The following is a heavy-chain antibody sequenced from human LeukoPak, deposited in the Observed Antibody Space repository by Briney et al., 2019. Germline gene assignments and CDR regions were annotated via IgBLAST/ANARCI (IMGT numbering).Heavy chain of an antibody. V-gene: IGHV1-2*02. CDR2: INPNSGGT. CDR1: GYTFTGYY. Sequence: ASVKVSCKASGYTFTGYYMHWVQQAPGQGLEWMGWINPNSGGTNYAQKFQGRVTMTRDTSISTAYMELSRLRSDDTAVYYCAREAQIGHDFWSGYYRGTYMDVWGKGTTVTVSS. D-gene: IGHD3-3*01. J-gene: IGHJ6*03. CDR3: AREAQIGHDFWSGYYRGTYMDV.